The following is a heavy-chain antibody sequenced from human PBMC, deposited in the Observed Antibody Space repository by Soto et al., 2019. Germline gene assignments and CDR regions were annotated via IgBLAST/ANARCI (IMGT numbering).Heavy chain of an antibody. D-gene: IGHD3-3*01. J-gene: IGHJ4*02. V-gene: IGHV4-39*01. Sequence: QLQLQESGPGLVKPSETLSLICTVSGGSISSSRYRWGWVRQPPGKGLEWIGTISYSGSTHYNPSLKTRLTITVHTSNSQFPLTLNPATAADTAVYYCSTVDGLGVVTPFMDYWGQGTLVTVSS. CDR1: GGSISSSRYR. CDR2: ISYSGST. CDR3: STVDGLGVVTPFMDY.